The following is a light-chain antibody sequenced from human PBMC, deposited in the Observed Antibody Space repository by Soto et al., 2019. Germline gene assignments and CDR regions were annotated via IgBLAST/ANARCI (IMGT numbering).Light chain of an antibody. CDR2: DAS. Sequence: DIQMTQSPSTLSATAGDRVTITCRASQSISSWLAWYQHKPGKAPKLLIYDASNLISGVPSRCSGSGSWTEFSRSMGTLQPDVCSNYYCGQYESYWTFGQGTRVEIK. CDR1: QSISSW. CDR3: GQYESYWT. V-gene: IGKV1-5*01. J-gene: IGKJ1*01.